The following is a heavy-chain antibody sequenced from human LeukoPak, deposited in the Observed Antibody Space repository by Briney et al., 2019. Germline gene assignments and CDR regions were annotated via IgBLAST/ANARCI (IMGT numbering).Heavy chain of an antibody. V-gene: IGHV3-23*01. J-gene: IGHJ5*01. CDR2: ISGTGGAA. CDR3: VKDPRDTYGTNWFDS. D-gene: IGHD1-1*01. CDR1: GFSFGNYA. Sequence: GGSLRLSCVGSGFSFGNYAMSWVRQAPGKGLEWVSQISGTGGAAWYTSSARDRFSISRDNSKNTLYLQMTSLRAEDTAIYYCVKDPRDTYGTNWFDSWGQGTRVTVSS.